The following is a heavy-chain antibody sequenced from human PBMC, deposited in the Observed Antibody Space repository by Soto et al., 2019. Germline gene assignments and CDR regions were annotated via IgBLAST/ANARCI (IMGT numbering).Heavy chain of an antibody. V-gene: IGHV4-31*03. CDR3: ARGPNLLRFSSRPLRCFDY. CDR2: IYYSGST. J-gene: IGHJ4*02. Sequence: SETLSLSCTVSGGSISSGGYYWSWIRQHPGKGLEWIGYIYYSGSTYYNPSLKSRVTISVDTSKNQFSLKLSSVTAADTAVYYCARGPNLLRFSSRPLRCFDYWGQGTLVTVSS. CDR1: GGSISSGGYY. D-gene: IGHD3-3*01.